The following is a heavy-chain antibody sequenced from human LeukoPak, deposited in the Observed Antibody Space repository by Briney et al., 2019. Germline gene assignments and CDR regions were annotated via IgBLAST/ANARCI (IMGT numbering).Heavy chain of an antibody. CDR2: ISSGGTTI. CDR1: GFTFSDYY. D-gene: IGHD3-10*01. Sequence: GGSLRLSCAASGFTFSDYYMSWIRQAPGKGLEWVSCISSGGTTIYSADSVKGRFTVSRDNAKNSLHLQMNSLRAEDTAMYYCTRSGSELDYWGQGTLVTVSS. J-gene: IGHJ4*02. V-gene: IGHV3-11*01. CDR3: TRSGSELDY.